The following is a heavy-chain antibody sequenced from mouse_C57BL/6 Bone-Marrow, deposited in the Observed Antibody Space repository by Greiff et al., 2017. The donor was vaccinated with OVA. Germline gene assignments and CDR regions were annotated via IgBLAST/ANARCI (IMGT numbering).Heavy chain of an antibody. D-gene: IGHD2-4*01. J-gene: IGHJ3*01. V-gene: IGHV1-26*01. CDR2: INPNNGGT. CDR3: ARSRDYAGAWFAY. CDR1: GYTFTDYY. Sequence: EVQLQQSGPELVKPGASVKISCKASGYTFTDYYMNWVKQSHGKSLEWIGDINPNNGGTSYNQKFKGKATLTVDKSSSTAYMELRSLTSEDSAVYYCARSRDYAGAWFAYWGQGTLVTVSA.